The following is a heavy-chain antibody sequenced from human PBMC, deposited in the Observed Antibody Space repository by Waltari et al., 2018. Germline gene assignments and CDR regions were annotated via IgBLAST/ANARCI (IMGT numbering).Heavy chain of an antibody. V-gene: IGHV3-30*03. CDR3: ARGSYSSGCDF. Sequence: QLVGSGGGVVQPGGSLRLSCAASGFTFRNYGMHWVRQSPGKGVEWGAVILLDGRNEYYADAVNGRFTISRANSKNTLYLQMNSLRVQDTAVYYCARGSYSSGCDFWGQGTQVTVSS. J-gene: IGHJ4*02. CDR2: ILLDGRNE. CDR1: GFTFRNYG. D-gene: IGHD6-19*01.